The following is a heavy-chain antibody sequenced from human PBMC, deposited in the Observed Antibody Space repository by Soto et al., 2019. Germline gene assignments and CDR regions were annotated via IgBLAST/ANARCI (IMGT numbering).Heavy chain of an antibody. V-gene: IGHV3-73*01. J-gene: IGHJ4*02. CDR1: GFAFSDSA. D-gene: IGHD5-18*01. Sequence: HPGGSLRLSCAASGFAFSDSAIHWVRQASGKGLEWVGRIRSRANTYATAYAASVKGRFTVSRDDSKNTAYLQMNSLKTEDTAVYFCTRIFDTGLDYWGQGTLVTVSS. CDR2: IRSRANTYAT. CDR3: TRIFDTGLDY.